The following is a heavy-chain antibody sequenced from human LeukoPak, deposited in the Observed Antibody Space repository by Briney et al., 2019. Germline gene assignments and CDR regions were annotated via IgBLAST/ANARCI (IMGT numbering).Heavy chain of an antibody. Sequence: PSETLSLTCTASGGSISSYNWSWIRQPPGKGLEWIGYIYYSGSTNYNPSLKSRVTISVDTSKNQFSLKLSSVTAADTAVYYCARDSSTGGFDYWGQGTLVTVSS. CDR2: IYYSGST. CDR3: ARDSSTGGFDY. D-gene: IGHD1-26*01. V-gene: IGHV4-59*01. CDR1: GGSISSYN. J-gene: IGHJ4*02.